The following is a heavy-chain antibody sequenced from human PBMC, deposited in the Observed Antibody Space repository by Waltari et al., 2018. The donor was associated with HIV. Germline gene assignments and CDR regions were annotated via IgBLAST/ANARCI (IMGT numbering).Heavy chain of an antibody. Sequence: QVQLVQSGAEVKKPGASVEVSCKASGYTCTRYDIKWVRQATGQGLEWMGWMNANSGNTCYAQKFQGIVTMTRNTTISTAYMKLSSLRSEDTAVYYCARGFTRYSSGWYGYWGQGTLVTVSS. CDR1: GYTCTRYD. D-gene: IGHD6-19*01. V-gene: IGHV1-8*02. J-gene: IGHJ4*02. CDR2: MNANSGNT. CDR3: ARGFTRYSSGWYGY.